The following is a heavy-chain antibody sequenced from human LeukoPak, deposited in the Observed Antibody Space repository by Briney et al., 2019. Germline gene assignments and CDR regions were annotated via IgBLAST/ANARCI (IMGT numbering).Heavy chain of an antibody. CDR3: ARIEMGSRWYDLDY. CDR2: ISSSSSYR. Sequence: PGGSLRLSCAASGFTFSDYDMSWVRQAPGKGLEWVSYISSSSSYRNNADSVEGRFTISRDNAKNSLYLQMNSLRAEDTAVYYCARIEMGSRWYDLDYWGQGTLVTVSS. J-gene: IGHJ4*02. V-gene: IGHV3-11*03. CDR1: GFTFSDYD. D-gene: IGHD6-13*01.